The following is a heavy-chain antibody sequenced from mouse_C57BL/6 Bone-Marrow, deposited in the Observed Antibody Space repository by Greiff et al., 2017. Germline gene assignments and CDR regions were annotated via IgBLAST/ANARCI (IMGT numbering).Heavy chain of an antibody. CDR1: GYAFSSSW. J-gene: IGHJ2*01. Sequence: QVQLQQSGPELVKPGASVKISCKASGYAFSSSWMNWVKQRPGKGLEWIGRIYPGDGDTNYNGKFKGKATLTADKSSSTAYMQLSSLTSEDSAVYFCARDEFITEDYFDYWGQGTTLTVSS. CDR2: IYPGDGDT. CDR3: ARDEFITEDYFDY. V-gene: IGHV1-82*01. D-gene: IGHD1-1*01.